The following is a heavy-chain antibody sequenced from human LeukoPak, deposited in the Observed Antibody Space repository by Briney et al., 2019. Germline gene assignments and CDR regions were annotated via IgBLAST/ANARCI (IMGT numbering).Heavy chain of an antibody. J-gene: IGHJ4*02. CDR3: ARAEMTTITYPDY. CDR1: GFTFSSYS. V-gene: IGHV3-21*01. D-gene: IGHD5-24*01. Sequence: GGSLRLSCAASGFTFSSYSMNWVRQAPGTGLEWVSSITSTSSHVYYADAVKGRFTISRDNAKNSLYLQMNSLRAEDTAIYYCARAEMTTITYPDYWGQGTPVTVSS. CDR2: ITSTSSHV.